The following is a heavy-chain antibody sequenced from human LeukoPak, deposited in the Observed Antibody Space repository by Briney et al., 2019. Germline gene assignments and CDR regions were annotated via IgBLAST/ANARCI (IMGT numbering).Heavy chain of an antibody. CDR2: IIPIVNMV. D-gene: IGHD5-12*01. CDR1: GDAFSTYV. Sequence: SVKVSCKASGDAFSTYVFTWVRQAPGQGLEWMGGIIPIVNMVDYAEEFQGRVSITADKSTSTAYMEVSGLRSEDTAVYYCARRIGERFSAHEYFDSWGQGTQVTVSS. J-gene: IGHJ4*02. CDR3: ARRIGERFSAHEYFDS. V-gene: IGHV1-69*10.